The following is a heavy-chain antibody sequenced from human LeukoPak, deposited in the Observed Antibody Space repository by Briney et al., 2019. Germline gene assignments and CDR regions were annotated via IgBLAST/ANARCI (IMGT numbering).Heavy chain of an antibody. CDR1: GYSFTSYW. V-gene: IGHV5-51*01. CDR2: IYPGDSDT. Sequence: HGESLKISCKGSGYSFTSYWIGWVRQMPGKGLEWMGIIYPGDSDTRYSPSFQGQVTISADKSISTAYLQWSSLKASDTAMYYCARRNYDILTGFYSRVHYYYYYMDVWGKGTTVTVSS. D-gene: IGHD3-9*01. J-gene: IGHJ6*03. CDR3: ARRNYDILTGFYSRVHYYYYYMDV.